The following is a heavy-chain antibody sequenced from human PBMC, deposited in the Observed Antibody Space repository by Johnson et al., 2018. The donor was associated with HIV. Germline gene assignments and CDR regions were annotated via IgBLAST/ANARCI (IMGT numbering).Heavy chain of an antibody. CDR2: IYSGGTT. J-gene: IGHJ3*02. CDR1: GFTVSSNY. CDR3: AREALPRGLQSSFGGGFDI. V-gene: IGHV3-66*01. D-gene: IGHD3-16*01. Sequence: EVQLVESGGGLVHPGGSLRLSCAASGFTVSSNYMSWVRQAPGKGLEWVSVIYSGGTTYYADSVKGRFTISRDTSENTVYLQMNSLRAEDTAVYYCAREALPRGLQSSFGGGFDIWGQGTMVTVYS.